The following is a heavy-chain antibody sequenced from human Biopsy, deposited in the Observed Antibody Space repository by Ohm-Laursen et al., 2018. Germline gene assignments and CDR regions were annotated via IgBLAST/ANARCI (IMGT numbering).Heavy chain of an antibody. Sequence: SLRLSCAASGFTFRTYGMHWVRLAPGKGLEWVAVISYDQITKHYADSVRGRFTISRDNSKNTLCLQVNSLRAEDTAVYYCAKDLSVYCYYGIDVWGQGTTVTVSS. V-gene: IGHV3-30*18. J-gene: IGHJ6*02. CDR3: AKDLSVYCYYGIDV. CDR2: ISYDQITK. D-gene: IGHD5/OR15-5a*01. CDR1: GFTFRTYG.